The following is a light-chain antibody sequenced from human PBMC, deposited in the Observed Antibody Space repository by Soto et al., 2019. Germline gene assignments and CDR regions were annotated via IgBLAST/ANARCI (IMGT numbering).Light chain of an antibody. CDR3: QQRSNWPIT. V-gene: IGKV3D-11*03. J-gene: IGKJ5*01. CDR1: QSININ. CDR2: GAS. Sequence: QSPGTLSLYAGERALLSGRASQSININLAWYQKKPGQAPRVLIYGASTRATGLPARFSGSGSGTDFTLTISSLEPEDVALYYCQQRSNWPITFGQGTRLEI.